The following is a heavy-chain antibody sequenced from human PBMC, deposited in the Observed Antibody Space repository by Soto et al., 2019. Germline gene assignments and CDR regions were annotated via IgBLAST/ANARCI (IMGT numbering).Heavy chain of an antibody. D-gene: IGHD4-4*01. J-gene: IGHJ4*02. Sequence: QVQLQESGPGLVKPSETLSLTCTVSGGSISSYYWSWIRQPPGKGLEWIGYIYYSGSTNYNPSLKSRVTISVDTSKNQFSLKLSSVTAADTAVYYCARETVTTLDYWGQGTLVTVSS. CDR1: GGSISSYY. CDR3: ARETVTTLDY. CDR2: IYYSGST. V-gene: IGHV4-59*01.